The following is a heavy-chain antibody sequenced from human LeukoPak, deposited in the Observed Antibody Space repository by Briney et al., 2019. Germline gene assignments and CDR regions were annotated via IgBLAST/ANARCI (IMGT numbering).Heavy chain of an antibody. D-gene: IGHD3-16*01. CDR1: GYTFTGYY. J-gene: IGHJ6*02. CDR3: AREYVEKSYYYGMDV. V-gene: IGHV1-2*02. CDR2: INPNSGGT. Sequence: ASVKVSCKASGYTFTGYYMHWVRQAPGQGLEWMGWINPNSGGTNYAQKFQGRVTMTRDMSISTAYMELSRLRSDDTAVYYCAREYVEKSYYYGMDVWGQGTTVTASS.